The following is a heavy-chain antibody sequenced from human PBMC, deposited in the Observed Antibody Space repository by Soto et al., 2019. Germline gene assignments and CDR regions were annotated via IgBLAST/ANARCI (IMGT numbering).Heavy chain of an antibody. J-gene: IGHJ5*02. CDR1: GGSISSGGYC. Sequence: SETLSLTCTVSGGSISSGGYCWSWIRQHPGKGLEWIGYIYYSGSTNYNPSLKSRVTISVDTSKNQFSLKLSSVTAADTAVYYCAREVVAATTNWFDPWGQGTLVTVSS. CDR2: IYYSGST. CDR3: AREVVAATTNWFDP. V-gene: IGHV4-61*08. D-gene: IGHD2-15*01.